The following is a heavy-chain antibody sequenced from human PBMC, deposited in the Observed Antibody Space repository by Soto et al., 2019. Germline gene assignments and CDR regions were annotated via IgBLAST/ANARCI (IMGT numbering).Heavy chain of an antibody. CDR3: EKDVRTQEKNI. J-gene: IGHJ3*02. Sequence: GGSLRLSCAASGFTFGSYAMSWVRQAPGKGLEWVSAISGSGGSTYYADSVKGRFTISRDNSKNTLYLQMNSLRAEDTAVYYCEKDVRTQEKNIWGQGKMVTVSS. CDR2: ISGSGGST. CDR1: GFTFGSYA. V-gene: IGHV3-23*01.